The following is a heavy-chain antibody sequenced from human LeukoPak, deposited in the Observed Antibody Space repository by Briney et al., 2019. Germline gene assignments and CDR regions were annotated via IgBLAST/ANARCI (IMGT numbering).Heavy chain of an antibody. D-gene: IGHD5-18*01. Sequence: GGSLRFSCEASGFTFGSHAMYWVRQAPGKGLEWVAGIFGSGGSPHYADPVKGRFTISRDNSRNTVYLQINSLRAEDTAVYYCGKTTVGYSSGQKPAWPVDYWGQGTLVTVSS. CDR2: IFGSGGSP. CDR1: GFTFGSHA. CDR3: GKTTVGYSSGQKPAWPVDY. V-gene: IGHV3-23*01. J-gene: IGHJ4*02.